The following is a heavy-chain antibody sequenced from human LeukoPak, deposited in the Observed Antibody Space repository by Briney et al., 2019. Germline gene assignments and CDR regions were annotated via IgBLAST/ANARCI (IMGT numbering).Heavy chain of an antibody. CDR1: GGSTSGFF. J-gene: IGHJ6*02. CDR3: ARTSRHFYGSGTNLTPWPAGMDV. V-gene: IGHV4-59*01. D-gene: IGHD3-10*01. CDR2: IYYSGSST. Sequence: SETMSLTWTVSGGSTSGFFWTWIRQPPGRELELIWSIYYSGSSTKYNHSLKSRVTISVDTSKSQFSLNLDSATAADTAVYYCARTSRHFYGSGTNLTPWPAGMDVWGQGTTVTVSS.